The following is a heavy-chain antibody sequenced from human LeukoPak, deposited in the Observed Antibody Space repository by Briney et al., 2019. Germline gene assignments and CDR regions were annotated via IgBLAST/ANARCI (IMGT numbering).Heavy chain of an antibody. V-gene: IGHV4-59*12. CDR1: GGSITNYY. J-gene: IGHJ4*02. Sequence: SETLSLTCTVSGGSITNYYWSWIRQPPGKGLEWIGYIFHSGTTYYNPSLKSRVTISVDTSKRRFSLRLKSITAADTAVYYCARDPWYYDSSGFDYWGQGTLVTVSS. CDR2: IFHSGTT. D-gene: IGHD3-22*01. CDR3: ARDPWYYDSSGFDY.